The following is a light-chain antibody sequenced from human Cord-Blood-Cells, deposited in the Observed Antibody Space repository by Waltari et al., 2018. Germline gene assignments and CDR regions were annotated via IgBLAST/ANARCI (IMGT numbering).Light chain of an antibody. CDR2: KDS. V-gene: IGLV3-25*03. J-gene: IGLJ1*01. Sequence: SYELTQTPSVSVSPGQTARITCSGDALPQQYAYWYQQKPGQAPVLVIYKDSERPSGSPERFSVSSSGTTVTLTISGVQAEDEADYYCQSADSSGTYVFGTGTKVTVL. CDR1: ALPQQY. CDR3: QSADSSGTYV.